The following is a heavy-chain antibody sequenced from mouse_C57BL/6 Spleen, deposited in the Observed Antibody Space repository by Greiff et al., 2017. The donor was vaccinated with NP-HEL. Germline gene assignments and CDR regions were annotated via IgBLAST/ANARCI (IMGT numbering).Heavy chain of an antibody. D-gene: IGHD1-1*01. CDR1: GYTFTSYW. CDR3: ASPLYYYGSSYGLYYAMDY. V-gene: IGHV1-59*01. CDR2: IDPSDSYT. Sequence: QVQLQQPGAELVRPGTSVKLSCKASGYTFTSYWMHWVKQRPGQGLEWIGVIDPSDSYTNYNQKFKGKATLTVDTSSSTAYMQLSSLTSEDSAVYYCASPLYYYGSSYGLYYAMDYWGQGTSVTVSS. J-gene: IGHJ4*01.